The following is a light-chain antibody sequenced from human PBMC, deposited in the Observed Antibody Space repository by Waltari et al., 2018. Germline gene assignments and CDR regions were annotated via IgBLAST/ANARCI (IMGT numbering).Light chain of an antibody. Sequence: VVLTQSPATLSLSAGEGATLPCRALQNINPFLAWYQQKPGQAPRLLIYDASNRATGVPVRFSGGGSGTDFTLTISSLEPEDFAVYYCQQRAVWPPNFGGGT. J-gene: IGKJ4*01. CDR1: QNINPF. CDR3: QQRAVWPPN. CDR2: DAS. V-gene: IGKV3-11*01.